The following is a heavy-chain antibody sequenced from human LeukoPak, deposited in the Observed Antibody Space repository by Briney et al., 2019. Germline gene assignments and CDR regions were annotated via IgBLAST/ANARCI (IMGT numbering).Heavy chain of an antibody. CDR1: GYTFTSYG. D-gene: IGHD6-13*01. CDR3: AATIAADTVYYGMDV. V-gene: IGHV1-18*01. J-gene: IGHJ6*02. Sequence: ASVKVSCKASGYTFTSYGISWVRQAPGQGLEWMGWINTNNGNTNYAQKFQERVTITWDMSTSTAYMELSSLRSEDTAVYYCAATIAADTVYYGMDVWGQGTTVTVSS. CDR2: INTNNGNT.